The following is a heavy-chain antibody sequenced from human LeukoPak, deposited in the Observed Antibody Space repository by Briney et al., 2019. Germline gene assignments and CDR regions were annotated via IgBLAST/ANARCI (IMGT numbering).Heavy chain of an antibody. CDR1: GYTFTGYY. J-gene: IGHJ3*02. V-gene: IGHV1-2*02. CDR2: INPNSGGT. Sequence: ASVKVSCKASGYTFTGYYMHWVRQAPGQGLEWMGWINPNSGGTNYAQKFQGRVIVTRDTSISTAYMELSRLRSDDTAVYYCARGGPAMEWLLGEAFDIWGQGTMVTVSS. CDR3: ARGGPAMEWLLGEAFDI. D-gene: IGHD3-3*01.